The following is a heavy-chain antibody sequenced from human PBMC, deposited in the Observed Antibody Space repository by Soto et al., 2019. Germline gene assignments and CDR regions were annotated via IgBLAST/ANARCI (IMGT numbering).Heavy chain of an antibody. V-gene: IGHV3-74*01. D-gene: IGHD5-12*01. CDR1: GFTFSNYW. CDR2: INGDGSST. CDR3: VRERATPDY. J-gene: IGHJ4*02. Sequence: GGSLRLSCAASGFTFSNYWMHWVRQAPGKGLVWVSRINGDGSSTTYADSVKGRFTISRDNTKNTLYLQMNSLTVEDTAVYYCVRERATPDYWGQGTLVTVSS.